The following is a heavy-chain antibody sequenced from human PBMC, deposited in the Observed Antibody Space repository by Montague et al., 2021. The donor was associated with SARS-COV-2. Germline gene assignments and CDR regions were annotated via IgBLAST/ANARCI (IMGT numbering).Heavy chain of an antibody. Sequence: SLRLSCAASGFTFSSYGIHWVRQAPGKGLEWVAVISFDGSNQNYQDSVKGRFTISRDNSENTVYLQMNSLSPEETAVYYCAGVGPAVDAFDIWGQGTMLTVSS. J-gene: IGHJ3*02. V-gene: IGHV3-30*19. CDR1: GFTFSSYG. CDR3: AGVGPAVDAFDI. CDR2: ISFDGSNQ.